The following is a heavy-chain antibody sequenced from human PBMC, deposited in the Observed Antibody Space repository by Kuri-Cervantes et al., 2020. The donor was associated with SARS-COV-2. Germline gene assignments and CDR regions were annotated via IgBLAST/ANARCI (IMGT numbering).Heavy chain of an antibody. CDR1: GYTFTGYY. CDR2: INPNSGGT. D-gene: IGHD3-22*01. CDR3: ARSTLFRRLVVISQGGALDI. Sequence: ASVKVSCKASGYTFTGYYMHWVRQAPGQGLEWMGWINPNSGGTNYAQKFQGWVTMTRDTSISTVYMELSRLRSDDTAVYYCARSTLFRRLVVISQGGALDIWGQGTMVTVSS. V-gene: IGHV1-2*04. J-gene: IGHJ3*02.